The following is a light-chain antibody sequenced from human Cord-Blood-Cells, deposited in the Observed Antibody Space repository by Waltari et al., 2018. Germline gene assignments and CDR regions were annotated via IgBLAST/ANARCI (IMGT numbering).Light chain of an antibody. CDR2: WAS. V-gene: IGKV4-1*01. J-gene: IGKJ1*01. CDR1: QSVLYSSNNKNY. Sequence: DIVMTQSPDSLAVSLGERATIHCKSSQSVLYSSNNKNYLAWYHQKPGQPPKLLIYWASTRESGVPDRFSGSGSGTDFTLTISSLQAEDVAVYYCQQYYSTPQTFGQGTKVEIK. CDR3: QQYYSTPQT.